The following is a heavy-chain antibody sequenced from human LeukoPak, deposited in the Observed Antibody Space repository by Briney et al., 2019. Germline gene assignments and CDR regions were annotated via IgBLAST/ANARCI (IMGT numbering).Heavy chain of an antibody. CDR2: ISSSSSYI. J-gene: IGHJ4*02. CDR1: GFTFSSYS. D-gene: IGHD3-22*01. Sequence: GGSLRLSCAASGFTFSSYSTNWVRQAPGKGLEWVSSISSSSSYIYYADSVKGRFTISRDNAKNSLYLQMNSLRAEDTALYYCAKDNLGGDYYDSSGAFDYWGQGTLVTVSS. CDR3: AKDNLGGDYYDSSGAFDY. V-gene: IGHV3-21*04.